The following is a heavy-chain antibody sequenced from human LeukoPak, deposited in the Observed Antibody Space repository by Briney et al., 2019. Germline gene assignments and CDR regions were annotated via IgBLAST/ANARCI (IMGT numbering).Heavy chain of an antibody. V-gene: IGHV4-59*12. CDR3: AKACAAKWELPGQCDS. Sequence: PSETLSLTCTVSGGSMNNYYWNWIRQSPKKGLEWIGFIFSRGTTNFNPSFRSRLTMSIDTSRNLFSLRLTSMTPADTAVYFCAKACAAKWELPGQCDSWGQGRLVTVSS. CDR1: GGSMNNYY. J-gene: IGHJ4*02. D-gene: IGHD1-26*01. CDR2: IFSRGTT.